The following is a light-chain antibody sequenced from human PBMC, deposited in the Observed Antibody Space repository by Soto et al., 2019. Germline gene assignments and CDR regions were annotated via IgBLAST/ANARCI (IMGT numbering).Light chain of an antibody. Sequence: QSVLTQSPSASGIRGQSVTISCSGTGSDVGAYNYLSWYQHHPGKAPKLIIYEVIKRPSGVPDRFSGSKSGTTASLTVSELQTEDEAVYYCGSFVGGTTLIFGGGTKLTVL. CDR3: GSFVGGTTLI. CDR2: EVI. CDR1: GSDVGAYNY. J-gene: IGLJ2*01. V-gene: IGLV2-8*01.